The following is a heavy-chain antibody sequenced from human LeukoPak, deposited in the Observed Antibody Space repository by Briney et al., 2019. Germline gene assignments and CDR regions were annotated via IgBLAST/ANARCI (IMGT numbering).Heavy chain of an antibody. CDR2: VYFSGST. V-gene: IGHV4-39*01. Sequence: SETLSLTCTVSGGSLSGSGCYWGWVRQPPGKGLEWIGNVYFSGSTFYNPSLQSRVTMSIDASQSQFALKLRSVTAADTAVYYCARQGGGNYAPLDSWGQGALVTVSS. CDR3: ARQGGGNYAPLDS. D-gene: IGHD1-26*01. J-gene: IGHJ4*02. CDR1: GGSLSGSGCY.